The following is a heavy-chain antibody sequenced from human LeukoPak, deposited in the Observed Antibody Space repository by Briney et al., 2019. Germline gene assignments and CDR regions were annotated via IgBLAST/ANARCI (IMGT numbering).Heavy chain of an antibody. Sequence: SETLSLTCAVYGGSFSGYYWSWIRQPPGKGLEWIGEINHSGSTNYNPSLKSRVTISVDTSKNQFSLKLSSVTAADTAVYYCARGPFLGVVVPAARSLGGYFDHWGQGTLVTVSS. CDR1: GGSFSGYY. D-gene: IGHD2-2*01. V-gene: IGHV4-34*01. CDR3: ARGPFLGVVVPAARSLGGYFDH. J-gene: IGHJ4*02. CDR2: INHSGST.